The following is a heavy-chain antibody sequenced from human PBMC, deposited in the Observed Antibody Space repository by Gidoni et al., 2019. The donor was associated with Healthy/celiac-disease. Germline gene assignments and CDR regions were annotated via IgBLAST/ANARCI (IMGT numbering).Heavy chain of an antibody. CDR2: ISYDGSNK. CDR1: GFTFSSYA. J-gene: IGHJ6*02. CDR3: ARAVRFGEYPYYYGMDV. D-gene: IGHD3-10*01. Sequence: QVQLVESGGGVVQPGRSLRLSCAASGFTFSSYAMHWVRQAPGKGLEWVAVISYDGSNKYYADSVKGRFTISRDNSKNTLYLQMNSLRAEDTAVYYCARAVRFGEYPYYYGMDVWGQGTTVTVSS. V-gene: IGHV3-30-3*01.